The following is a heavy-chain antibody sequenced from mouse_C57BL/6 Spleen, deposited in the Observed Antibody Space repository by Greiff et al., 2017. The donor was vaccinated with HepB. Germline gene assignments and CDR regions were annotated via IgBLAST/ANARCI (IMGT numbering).Heavy chain of an antibody. CDR1: GYTFTSYW. CDR3: AREGVDLSYAMDY. V-gene: IGHV1-52*01. Sequence: VQLQQPGAELVRPGSSVKLSCKASGYTFTSYWMHWVKQRPIQGLEWIGNIDPSDSETHYNQKFKDKATLTVDKSSSTAYMQLSSLTSEDSAVYYCAREGVDLSYAMDYWGQGTSVTVSS. J-gene: IGHJ4*01. CDR2: IDPSDSET.